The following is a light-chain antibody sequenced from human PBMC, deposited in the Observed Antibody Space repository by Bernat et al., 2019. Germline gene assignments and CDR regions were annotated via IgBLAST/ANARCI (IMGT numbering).Light chain of an antibody. CDR3: LQHSTYPRT. CDR2: AAS. CDR1: QGIRID. V-gene: IGKV1-17*01. J-gene: IGKJ1*01. Sequence: DIQMTQSPSSLSASVGDRVTITCRASQGIRIDLGWYQQKPGKAPKRLLYAASSVHSGVPSRFSGSGSGTEFTLTISSLQPEDSATYYCLQHSTYPRTFGQGSRVEI.